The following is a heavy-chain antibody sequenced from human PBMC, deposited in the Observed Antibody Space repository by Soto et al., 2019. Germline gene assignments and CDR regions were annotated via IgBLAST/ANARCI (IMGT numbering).Heavy chain of an antibody. J-gene: IGHJ4*02. D-gene: IGHD1-26*01. V-gene: IGHV1-46*01. CDR3: AAGYSRSQYGY. Sequence: ASVKVSCKASGYTFTSYYMHWVRQAPGQGLEWMGIINPSGGNTNYAQKLQGRVTMTTDTSTSTAYMELRSLRSEDTAVYYCAAGYSRSQYGYWGQGTLVTVSS. CDR1: GYTFTSYY. CDR2: INPSGGNT.